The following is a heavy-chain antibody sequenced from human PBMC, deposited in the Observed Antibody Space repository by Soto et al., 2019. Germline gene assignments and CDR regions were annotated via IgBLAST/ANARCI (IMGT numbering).Heavy chain of an antibody. J-gene: IGHJ4*02. CDR3: ARQSSSWYGGFDY. V-gene: IGHV1-69*06. D-gene: IGHD6-13*01. CDR1: GGTFSSYA. CDR2: IIPIFGTA. Sequence: SVKVSCKASGGTFSSYAISWVRQAPGQGLEWMGGIIPIFGTANYAQKFQGRVTITADKSTSTAYMGLSSLRSEDTAVYYCARQSSSWYGGFDYWGQGTLVTVSS.